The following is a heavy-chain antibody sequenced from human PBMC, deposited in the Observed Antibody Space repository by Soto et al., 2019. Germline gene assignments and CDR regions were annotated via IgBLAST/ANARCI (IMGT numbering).Heavy chain of an antibody. CDR2: ISSGHGDI. CDR3: ALLTSGWYGDFDF. CDR1: GFTFSSYS. D-gene: IGHD6-19*01. J-gene: IGHJ4*02. Sequence: DVQLVESGGGLVKPGGSLTLSCAASGFTFSSYSLSWVRQAPGKGLEWVSSISSGHGDIYYADSVKSQFIGSRGNAKNLLFLQMNNLRVEDTAVYYCALLTSGWYGDFDFWGQGTLVTVSS. V-gene: IGHV3-21*01.